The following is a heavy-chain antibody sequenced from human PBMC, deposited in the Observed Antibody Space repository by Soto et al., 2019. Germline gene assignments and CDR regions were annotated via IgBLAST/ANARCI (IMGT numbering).Heavy chain of an antibody. CDR3: ARGHSTSPNWFDP. D-gene: IGHD6-6*01. CDR1: GFTFSTYW. V-gene: IGHV3-7*03. J-gene: IGHJ5*02. Sequence: GGSLRLSCAASGFTFSTYWMSWVRQPPGKGLEWVANIKVDGSEIYYVDSVKGRFTISRDNTKNSLYLQMNSLRAEDTAVYYCARGHSTSPNWFDPWGQGTLVTVSS. CDR2: IKVDGSEI.